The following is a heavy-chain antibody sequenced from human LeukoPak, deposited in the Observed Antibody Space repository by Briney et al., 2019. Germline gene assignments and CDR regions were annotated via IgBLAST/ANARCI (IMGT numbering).Heavy chain of an antibody. CDR2: IKRDGSEK. D-gene: IGHD3-9*01. J-gene: IGHJ4*02. CDR3: ATAEMFDILTGRHTDY. Sequence: PGGSLRLSCAASGFTFSGYWMSWVRQAPGKGLEWVANIKRDGSEKYYVDSVKGRFTISRDSSKNTLYLQMNSLRSEDTAVYYCATAEMFDILTGRHTDYWGQGTLVTVSS. CDR1: GFTFSGYW. V-gene: IGHV3-7*03.